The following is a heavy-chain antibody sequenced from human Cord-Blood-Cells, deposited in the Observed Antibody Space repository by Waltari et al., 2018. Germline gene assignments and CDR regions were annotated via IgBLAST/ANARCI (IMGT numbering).Heavy chain of an antibody. CDR1: GFTFSSYD. CDR3: ARGSSNDY. D-gene: IGHD6-19*01. V-gene: IGHV3-13*01. J-gene: IGHJ4*02. CDR2: IDTAGDT. Sequence: EVKLVESGGGLVQPGGSLRLSCAASGFTFSSYDMHWVLQATGKGWEWVSAIDTAGDTYYPGSVRGRFTITRENAKNSLYLQMNSLGAGDTAVYYCARGSSNDYLGQGTLVTVSS.